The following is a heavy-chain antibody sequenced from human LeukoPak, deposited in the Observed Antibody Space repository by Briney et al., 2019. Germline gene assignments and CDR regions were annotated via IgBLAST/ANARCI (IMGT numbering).Heavy chain of an antibody. CDR1: GFTFSSYG. D-gene: IGHD3-9*01. Sequence: PGRSLRLSCAASGFTFSSYGMHWVRQAPGKGLEWVAVIWYDGSNKYYADSVKGRFTISRDNSKNTLYLQMNSLRAEDTAVYYCARTLDSYDILTGTHWFDPWGQGTLVTVSS. V-gene: IGHV3-33*01. CDR2: IWYDGSNK. CDR3: ARTLDSYDILTGTHWFDP. J-gene: IGHJ5*02.